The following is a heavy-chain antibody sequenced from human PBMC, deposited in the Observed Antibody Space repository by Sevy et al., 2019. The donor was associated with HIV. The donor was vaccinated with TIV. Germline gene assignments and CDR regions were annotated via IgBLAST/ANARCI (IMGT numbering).Heavy chain of an antibody. Sequence: LQLGGSLRLSCAASGFTFGSHWMHWVRQAPGKGLVWVSRINRDGSGTNYADSVKGRFTVSRDNAKNTLYLQMNRLRAEDTAVYFCARDENYYESSAYYAITYHFDYWGQGTLVTVSS. CDR1: GFTFGSHW. D-gene: IGHD3-22*01. V-gene: IGHV3-74*01. CDR3: ARDENYYESSAYYAITYHFDY. J-gene: IGHJ4*02. CDR2: INRDGSGT.